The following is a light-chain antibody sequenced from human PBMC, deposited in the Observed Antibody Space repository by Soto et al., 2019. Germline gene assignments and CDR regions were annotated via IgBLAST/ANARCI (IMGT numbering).Light chain of an antibody. CDR3: LQATQYALT. CDR1: QSLVYSDGNTY. V-gene: IGKV2-24*01. CDR2: KNS. J-gene: IGKJ4*01. Sequence: DIVMTQTPLSSPVTLGQPASISCRSSQSLVYSDGNTYLSWLQQRPGQPTRLLIYKNSNRFSGVPARLSGSGAGTDFTLKISRVEAEDVGIYSGLQATQYALTFGGGTKLEIK.